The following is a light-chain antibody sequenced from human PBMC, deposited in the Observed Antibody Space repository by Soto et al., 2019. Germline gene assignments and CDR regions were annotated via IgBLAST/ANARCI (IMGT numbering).Light chain of an antibody. Sequence: SYDLTQPPAVSVAPGQTARITCGGNNIGSKSVHWYQQKPGQAPVLVVYDDTDRPSGIPERFSGSNSGNTATLTISRVEGGDEADFYCQVWDTSSDQYVFGTGTKATVL. CDR2: DDT. CDR1: NIGSKS. J-gene: IGLJ1*01. CDR3: QVWDTSSDQYV. V-gene: IGLV3-21*02.